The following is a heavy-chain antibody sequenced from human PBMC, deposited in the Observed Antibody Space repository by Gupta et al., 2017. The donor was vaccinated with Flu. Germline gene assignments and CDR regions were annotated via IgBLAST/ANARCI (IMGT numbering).Heavy chain of an antibody. D-gene: IGHD4-17*01. Sequence: QVQLQQWGAGLLKPSETLSLTCAVYGGSFSGYYWSWIRQPPGKGLEWIGEINHSGSTNYNPSLKSRVTISVDTSKNQFSLKLSSVTAADTAVYYCATYNHDYGDYVPFDYWGQGTLVTVSS. CDR1: GGSFSGYY. J-gene: IGHJ4*02. CDR3: ATYNHDYGDYVPFDY. V-gene: IGHV4-34*01. CDR2: INHSGST.